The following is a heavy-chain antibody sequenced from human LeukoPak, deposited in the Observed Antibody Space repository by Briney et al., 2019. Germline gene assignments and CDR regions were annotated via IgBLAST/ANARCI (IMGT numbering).Heavy chain of an antibody. CDR1: GGTFSSYA. J-gene: IGHJ5*02. CDR3: ARQTTVTTGFDP. D-gene: IGHD4-11*01. CDR2: IIPIFGTA. Sequence: ASVKVSCKASGGTFSSYAISWVRQAPGQGLEWMGRIIPIFGTANYAQKFQGRATITTDESTSTAYMELSSLRSEDTAVYYCARQTTVTTGFDPWGQGTLVTVSS. V-gene: IGHV1-69*05.